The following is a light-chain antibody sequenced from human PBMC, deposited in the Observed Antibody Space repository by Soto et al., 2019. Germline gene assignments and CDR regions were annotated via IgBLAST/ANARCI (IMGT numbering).Light chain of an antibody. CDR3: QQYNSHAGT. Sequence: DLQMTQSPSTLSASVGDRVTITCRASQSISSWLAWYQQKPGKAPKLLIYDASSLESGVPSRFSGSGSGTEFTLTISSLQPDDFATYYCQQYNSHAGTFGQGTKVEIK. CDR1: QSISSW. CDR2: DAS. V-gene: IGKV1-5*01. J-gene: IGKJ1*01.